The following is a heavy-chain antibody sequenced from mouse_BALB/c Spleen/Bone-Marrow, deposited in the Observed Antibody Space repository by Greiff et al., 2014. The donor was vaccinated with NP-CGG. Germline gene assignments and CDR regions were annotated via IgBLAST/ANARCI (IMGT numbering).Heavy chain of an antibody. CDR1: GFNIKDTY. J-gene: IGHJ4*01. V-gene: IGHV14-3*02. Sequence: DVQLQESGAELVKPGASVKLSCTASGFNIKDTYMHWVKQRPEKGLEWIGRIDPANGNTNYDPKFQGKATITADTSSNTSYLQLSSLTSEDTVVYYCARGLLQYYYAMDYWGQGTSVTVSS. D-gene: IGHD2-3*01. CDR3: ARGLLQYYYAMDY. CDR2: IDPANGNT.